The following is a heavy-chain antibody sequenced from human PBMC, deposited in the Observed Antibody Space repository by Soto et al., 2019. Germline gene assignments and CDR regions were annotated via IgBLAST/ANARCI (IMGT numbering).Heavy chain of an antibody. V-gene: IGHV4-34*01. Sequence: QVQLQQWGAGLLKPSETLSLTCAVYGGSFSGYYWSWIRQPPGKGLEWIGEINHSGSTNYNPSLKSRGTISVNTSKNQFSLKLSSGAAADTAVYYCARGIAQSGSSPPPLFDYWGQGTLVTVSS. CDR3: ARGIAQSGSSPPPLFDY. CDR1: GGSFSGYY. J-gene: IGHJ4*02. D-gene: IGHD1-26*01. CDR2: INHSGST.